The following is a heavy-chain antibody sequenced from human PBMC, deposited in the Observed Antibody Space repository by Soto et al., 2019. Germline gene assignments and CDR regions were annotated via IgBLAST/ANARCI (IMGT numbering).Heavy chain of an antibody. CDR1: GFTFSSYS. J-gene: IGHJ4*02. Sequence: PGGSLRLSCAASGFTFSSYSMNWVRQAPGKGLEWVSSISSSSSYIYYADSVKGRFTISRDNAKDSLYLQMNSLRAEDTAVYYCAIARVVDSSLDHWGQGTLVTVSS. V-gene: IGHV3-21*04. CDR2: ISSSSSYI. CDR3: AIARVVDSSLDH. D-gene: IGHD2-15*01.